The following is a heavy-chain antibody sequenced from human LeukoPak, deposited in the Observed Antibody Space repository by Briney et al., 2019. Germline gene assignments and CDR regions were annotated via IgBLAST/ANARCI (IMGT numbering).Heavy chain of an antibody. D-gene: IGHD5-18*01. Sequence: ASVKVSCKASGYTFTSYGISWVRQAPGQGLEWMGWISTYNGNTNYAQKLQGRVTMTTDTSTSTAYMEPRSLRSDDTAVYYCARERGGYSYGDYWGQGTLVTVSS. CDR1: GYTFTSYG. V-gene: IGHV1-18*01. J-gene: IGHJ4*02. CDR2: ISTYNGNT. CDR3: ARERGGYSYGDY.